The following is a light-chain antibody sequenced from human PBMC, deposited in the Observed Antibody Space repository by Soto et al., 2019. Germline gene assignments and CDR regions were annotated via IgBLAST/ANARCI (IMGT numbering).Light chain of an antibody. J-gene: IGKJ1*01. Sequence: EIVMTQSPATLSVSPGERATLSCRASQSVRSNYLAWYQQKPGQAPRLLIYGASSMATGIPDRFSGSGSGTDFTLTISRLEPEDFAVYYCQQYVSAPWTFGQGTKVEIK. V-gene: IGKV3-20*01. CDR2: GAS. CDR3: QQYVSAPWT. CDR1: QSVRSNY.